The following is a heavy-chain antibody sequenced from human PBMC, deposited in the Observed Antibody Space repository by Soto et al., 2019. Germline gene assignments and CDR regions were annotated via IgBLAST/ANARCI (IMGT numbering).Heavy chain of an antibody. CDR2: IYYSGST. J-gene: IGHJ5*02. CDR3: ARDPYYDSSGYSGWFDP. CDR1: GGSISSYY. V-gene: IGHV4-59*01. D-gene: IGHD3-22*01. Sequence: PSETLSLTCTVSGGSISSYYWSWIRQPPGKGLEWIGHIYYSGSTNYNPSLKSRVTISVDTSKNQFSLKLSSVTAADTAVYYCARDPYYDSSGYSGWFDPWGQGTLVTVSS.